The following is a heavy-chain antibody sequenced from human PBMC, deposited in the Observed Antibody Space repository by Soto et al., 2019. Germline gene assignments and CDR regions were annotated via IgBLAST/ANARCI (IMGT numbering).Heavy chain of an antibody. Sequence: SETLSLTCTVSGGSISNYYCNWIRQPAGKGLEWIGRIDTSGSTNYNPSLKSRVTMSVDTSKQEFSLKLSSVTAADTALYYCARGGQDFWSGPFDYWGRGALVNVSS. CDR1: GGSISNYY. D-gene: IGHD3-3*01. J-gene: IGHJ4*02. CDR2: IDTSGST. CDR3: ARGGQDFWSGPFDY. V-gene: IGHV4-4*07.